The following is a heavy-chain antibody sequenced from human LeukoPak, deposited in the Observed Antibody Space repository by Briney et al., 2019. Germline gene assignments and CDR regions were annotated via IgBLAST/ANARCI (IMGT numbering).Heavy chain of an antibody. CDR2: ISSSSSYI. V-gene: IGHV3-21*01. CDR1: GFTFSSYG. Sequence: TGGSLRLSCAASGFTFSSYGMNWVRQAPGKGLEWVSSISSSSSYIYYADSVKGRFTISRDNAKNSLYLQMNSLRAEDTAVYYCARDSSRGVIPNYYMDVWGKGTTVTVSS. J-gene: IGHJ6*03. D-gene: IGHD3-10*01. CDR3: ARDSSRGVIPNYYMDV.